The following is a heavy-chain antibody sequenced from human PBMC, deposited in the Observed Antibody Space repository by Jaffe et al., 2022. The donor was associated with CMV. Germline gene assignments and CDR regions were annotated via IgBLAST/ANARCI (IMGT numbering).Heavy chain of an antibody. CDR3: ASTRGGGSYHIDY. CDR2: IIPILGIA. D-gene: IGHD1-26*01. V-gene: IGHV1-69*09. J-gene: IGHJ4*02. Sequence: QVQLVQSGAEVKKPGSSVKVSCKASGGTFSSYAISWVRQAPGQGLEWMGRIIPILGIANYAQKFQGRVTITADKSTSTAYMELSSLRSEDTAVYYCASTRGGGSYHIDYWGQGTLVTVSS. CDR1: GGTFSSYA.